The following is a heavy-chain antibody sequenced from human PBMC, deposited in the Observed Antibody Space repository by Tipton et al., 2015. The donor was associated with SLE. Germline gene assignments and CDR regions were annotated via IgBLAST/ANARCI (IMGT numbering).Heavy chain of an antibody. CDR2: VSYGGST. V-gene: IGHV4-59*12. CDR1: GGSISNYY. J-gene: IGHJ5*02. CDR3: ARDFRADGNWFDP. Sequence: TLSLTCTVSGGSISNYYWSWIRQPPGKGLEWIGYVSYGGSTNYHPPLKSRVTISVDTSKNQFSLKLSSVTAADTAVYYCARDFRADGNWFDPWGQGTLVTVSS. D-gene: IGHD5-24*01.